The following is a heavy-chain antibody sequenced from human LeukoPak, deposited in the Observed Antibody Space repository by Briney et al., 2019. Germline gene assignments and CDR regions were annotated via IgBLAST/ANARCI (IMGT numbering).Heavy chain of an antibody. J-gene: IGHJ4*02. CDR3: ARNVGY. Sequence: GGSLRLSCAVSGLTVSNNYMSWVRQAPGKGLEWVSVIYSGGSTYYADSAKGRFTISRDNSKNTVYLQMNSPRDEDTAVYYCARNVGYWGQGTLVTVSS. CDR1: GLTVSNNY. D-gene: IGHD1-26*01. CDR2: IYSGGST. V-gene: IGHV3-53*01.